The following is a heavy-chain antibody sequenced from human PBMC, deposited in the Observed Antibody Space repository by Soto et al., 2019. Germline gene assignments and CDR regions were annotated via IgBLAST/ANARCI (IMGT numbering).Heavy chain of an antibody. Sequence: PGGSLRLSCAVSGVTLTNVCMNWVRQAPGKGPEWVGRIKSKNDGGTTDYAAPVKGRFTISRDDSENTLYLQMNSLKTEDTAVYYCSHGYYQYFDSWGQGTLVTVSS. CDR2: IKSKNDGGTT. CDR3: SHGYYQYFDS. CDR1: GVTLTNVC. D-gene: IGHD5-18*01. J-gene: IGHJ4*02. V-gene: IGHV3-15*07.